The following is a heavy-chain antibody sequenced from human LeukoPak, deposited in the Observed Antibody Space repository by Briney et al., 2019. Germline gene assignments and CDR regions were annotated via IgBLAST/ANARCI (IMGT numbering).Heavy chain of an antibody. CDR2: ISYDGSNK. D-gene: IGHD3-22*01. J-gene: IGHJ4*02. Sequence: GGSLRLSCAASGFTFSSYGMHWVRQAPGKGLEWVAFISYDGSNKYYADSVKGRFTISRDNSKNTLYLQMNSLRAEDTAVYYCAKDLRYYDSSGYYYWGQGTLVTVTS. CDR3: AKDLRYYDSSGYYY. V-gene: IGHV3-30*18. CDR1: GFTFSSYG.